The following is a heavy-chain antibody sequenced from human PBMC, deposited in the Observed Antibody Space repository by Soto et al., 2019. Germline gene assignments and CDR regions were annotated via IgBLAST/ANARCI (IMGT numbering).Heavy chain of an antibody. V-gene: IGHV5-51*01. CDR1: GYSFTSYW. D-gene: IGHD3-10*01. CDR2: IYPGDSDT. Sequence: GESLKISCKGSGYSFTSYWIGWVRQMPGKGLEWMGIIYPGDSDTRYSPSFQGQVTISADKSISTAYLQWSSLKASDTAMYYCARHKHLGYYGSGSYYPYYFDYWGQGTLVTVSS. J-gene: IGHJ4*02. CDR3: ARHKHLGYYGSGSYYPYYFDY.